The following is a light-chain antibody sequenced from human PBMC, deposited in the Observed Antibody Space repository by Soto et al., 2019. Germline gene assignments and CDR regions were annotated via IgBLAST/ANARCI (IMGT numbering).Light chain of an antibody. CDR1: QSVSSN. CDR3: QQYNNWPLT. CDR2: GAS. J-gene: IGKJ1*01. V-gene: IGKV3-15*01. Sequence: EIVMTQSPATLSVSPGDRATLSCRASQSVSSNLAWYQQKPGQAPRLLIYGASTRATGIPARFSGSGSGTEFTLTISSLQSEDFALYYCQQYNNWPLTLGQGTKVEIK.